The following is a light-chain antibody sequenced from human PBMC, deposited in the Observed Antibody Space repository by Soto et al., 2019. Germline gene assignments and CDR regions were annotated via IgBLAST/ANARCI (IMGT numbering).Light chain of an antibody. CDR1: QSLLDSNGYNY. Sequence: DIVMSQSPLALPFTPVEPASISCRSLQSLLDSNGYNYLDWYLQKPGQSPQLLIYLGSNRASGVPDRFSGSGSGTDFTLKISRVEAEDVGVYYCMQALQTRITFGQGTRLEI. CDR3: MQALQTRIT. V-gene: IGKV2-28*01. CDR2: LGS. J-gene: IGKJ5*01.